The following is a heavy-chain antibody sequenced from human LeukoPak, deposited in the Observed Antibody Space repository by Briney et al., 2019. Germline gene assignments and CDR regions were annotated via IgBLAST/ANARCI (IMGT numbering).Heavy chain of an antibody. J-gene: IGHJ5*02. V-gene: IGHV5-51*01. CDR1: GYSYTRYW. CDR2: IYPGDSDT. Sequence: ESLNITFQGSGYSYTRYWIGWVRQMPGKGLEWMGIIYPGDSDTRYSPSFQGQVTISADKSIRTSYLQWSGLKASDTAMYYCARQETQWLDHIFPWGEGELVTVSS. D-gene: IGHD6-19*01. CDR3: ARQETQWLDHIFP.